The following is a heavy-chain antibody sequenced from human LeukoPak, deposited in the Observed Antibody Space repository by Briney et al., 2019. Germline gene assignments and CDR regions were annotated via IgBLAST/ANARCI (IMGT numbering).Heavy chain of an antibody. J-gene: IGHJ4*02. V-gene: IGHV4-39*07. D-gene: IGHD5-18*01. Sequence: SETLSLTCTVSGGSISSSSYYWGWLRQPPGKGLEWIGSIYYSGSTYYNPSLKSRVTISVDTSKNQFSLKLSSVTAADTAVYYCARARGYSYGPNFYYFDYWGQGTLVTVSS. CDR2: IYYSGST. CDR1: GGSISSSSYY. CDR3: ARARGYSYGPNFYYFDY.